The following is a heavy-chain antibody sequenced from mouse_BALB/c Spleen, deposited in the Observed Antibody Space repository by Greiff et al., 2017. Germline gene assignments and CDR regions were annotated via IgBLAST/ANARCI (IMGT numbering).Heavy chain of an antibody. Sequence: VQLKESGPGLVKPSQSLSLTCTVTGYSITSDYAWNWIRQFPGNKLEWMGYISYSGSTSYNPSLKSRISITRDTSKNQFFLQLNSVTTEDTATYYCARDSGLRNFDYWGQGTTLTVSS. CDR1: GYSITSDYA. CDR3: ARDSGLRNFDY. V-gene: IGHV3-2*02. J-gene: IGHJ2*01. D-gene: IGHD2-4*01. CDR2: ISYSGST.